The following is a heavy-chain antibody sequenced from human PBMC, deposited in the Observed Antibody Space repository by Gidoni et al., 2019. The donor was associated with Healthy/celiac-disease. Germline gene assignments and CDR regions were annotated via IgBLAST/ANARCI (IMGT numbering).Heavy chain of an antibody. CDR1: GFTFSSDW. CDR3: ARDPGLRGLWFGESGFDY. Sequence: EVQLVESGGGLVQPGGSLRLSCAASGFTFSSDWMSWVRQAPGKGLEWVANLKQDGSEKYYVDSVKGRFTIARDNAKNSLYLQMNSLRAEDTAVYYCARDPGLRGLWFGESGFDYWGQGTLVTVSS. CDR2: LKQDGSEK. V-gene: IGHV3-7*01. J-gene: IGHJ4*02. D-gene: IGHD3-10*01.